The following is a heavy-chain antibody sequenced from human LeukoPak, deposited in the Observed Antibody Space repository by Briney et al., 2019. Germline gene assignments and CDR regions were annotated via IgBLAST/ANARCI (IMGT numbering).Heavy chain of an antibody. J-gene: IGHJ6*03. Sequence: GASVTVSCKASGGTFSSYAISWVRQAPGQGLECMGGIIPIFGTANYAQKFQGRVTITTDESTSTAYMELRSLRAEDTAVYYCARGRYTIFGVVTPYYYYMDVWGKGTTVTVSS. V-gene: IGHV1-69*05. D-gene: IGHD3-3*01. CDR2: IIPIFGTA. CDR1: GGTFSSYA. CDR3: ARGRYTIFGVVTPYYYYMDV.